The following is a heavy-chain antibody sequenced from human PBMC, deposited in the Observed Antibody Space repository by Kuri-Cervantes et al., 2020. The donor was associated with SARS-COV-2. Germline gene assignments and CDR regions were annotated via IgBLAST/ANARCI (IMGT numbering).Heavy chain of an antibody. J-gene: IGHJ4*02. Sequence: GSLRLSCAASGFTFSSYAMSWVRQAPGKGLEWVSAISGSGGSTYYADSVKGRFTISRDNSKNTLYLQMNSLRAEDTAVYYCAKAPRPHWDGGNSGDYWGQGTLVTVSS. V-gene: IGHV3-23*01. D-gene: IGHD4-23*01. CDR1: GFTFSSYA. CDR2: ISGSGGST. CDR3: AKAPRPHWDGGNSGDY.